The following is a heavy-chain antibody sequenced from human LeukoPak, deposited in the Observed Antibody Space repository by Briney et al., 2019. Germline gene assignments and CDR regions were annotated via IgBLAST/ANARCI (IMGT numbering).Heavy chain of an antibody. D-gene: IGHD3-22*01. J-gene: IGHJ4*02. Sequence: SETLSLTCTVSGGSISSHYWSWIRQPPGKGLEWIGYIYYSGSTNYNPSLKSRVTISVDTSKNQFSLKLSSVTAADTAVYCCAREDDSSGYLVYWGQGTLVTVSS. V-gene: IGHV4-59*11. CDR3: AREDDSSGYLVY. CDR2: IYYSGST. CDR1: GGSISSHY.